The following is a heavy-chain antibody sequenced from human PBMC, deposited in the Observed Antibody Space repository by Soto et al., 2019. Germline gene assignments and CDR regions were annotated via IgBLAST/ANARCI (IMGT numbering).Heavy chain of an antibody. CDR3: VCGGNFFIY. CDR2: MDQDGSET. D-gene: IGHD3-16*01. Sequence: EVQLVESGGGLVQPGGSLRLSCAASGFTFSTYWMTWVRQPPGKGLEWVANMDQDGSETYYVDSVRGPFTVSRDNAKNSLYLQMNSLRVEDTAVYYCVCGGNFFIYWGQGTLVTVSP. J-gene: IGHJ4*02. V-gene: IGHV3-7*01. CDR1: GFTFSTYW.